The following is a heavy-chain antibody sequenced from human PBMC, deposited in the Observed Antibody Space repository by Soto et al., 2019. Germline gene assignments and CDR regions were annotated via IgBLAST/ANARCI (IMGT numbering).Heavy chain of an antibody. Sequence: GESLKISCNGSGYSFTSYWIGWVRQMPGKGLEWMGIIYPGDSDTRYSPSFQGQVTISADKSISTAYLQWSSLKASDTAMYYCANLELATINARGTTEAFDIWSQGTMLPVSS. D-gene: IGHD5-12*01. CDR3: ANLELATINARGTTEAFDI. CDR1: GYSFTSYW. J-gene: IGHJ3*02. CDR2: IYPGDSDT. V-gene: IGHV5-51*01.